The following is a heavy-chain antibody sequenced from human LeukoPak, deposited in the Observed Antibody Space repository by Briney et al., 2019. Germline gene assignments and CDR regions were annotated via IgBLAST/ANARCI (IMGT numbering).Heavy chain of an antibody. CDR1: GGSISSYY. J-gene: IGHJ3*02. Sequence: SETLSLTRTVSGGSISSYYWSWIRQPAGKGLEWIGRIYTSGSTNYNPSLKSRVTMSVDTSKNQFSLKLSSVTAADTAVYYCARDPLWVRAFDIWGQGTMVTVSS. D-gene: IGHD2-21*01. V-gene: IGHV4-4*07. CDR3: ARDPLWVRAFDI. CDR2: IYTSGST.